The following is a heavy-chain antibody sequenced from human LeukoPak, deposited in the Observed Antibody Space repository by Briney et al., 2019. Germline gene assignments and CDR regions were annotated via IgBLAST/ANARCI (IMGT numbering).Heavy chain of an antibody. CDR2: INPSGGST. J-gene: IGHJ4*02. CDR1: FTSXY. Sequence: FTSXYMHWVRQAPGQGLEWMGIINPSGGSTSYAQKFQGRVTMTRDTSTSTVYMELSSLRSEDTAVYYCASEYYYDSSGFGYWGQGTLVTVSS. CDR3: ASEYYYDSSGFGY. V-gene: IGHV1-46*01. D-gene: IGHD3-22*01.